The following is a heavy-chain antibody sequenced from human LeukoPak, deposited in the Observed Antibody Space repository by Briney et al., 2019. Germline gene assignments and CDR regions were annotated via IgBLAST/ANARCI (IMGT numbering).Heavy chain of an antibody. CDR2: INPSGGST. Sequence: ASVKVSCKASGYTFTSYYMHWVRQAPGQGLEWMGIINPSGGSTSYAQKFQSRVTMTRDMSTSTVYMELSSLRSEDTAVYYCARAARAYSGYEPYYYYYYMDVWGKGTTVTVSS. CDR1: GYTFTSYY. J-gene: IGHJ6*03. CDR3: ARAARAYSGYEPYYYYYYMDV. V-gene: IGHV1-46*01. D-gene: IGHD5-12*01.